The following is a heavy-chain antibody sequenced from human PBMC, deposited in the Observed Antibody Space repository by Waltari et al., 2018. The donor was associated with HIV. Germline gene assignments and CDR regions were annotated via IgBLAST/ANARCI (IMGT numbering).Heavy chain of an antibody. CDR1: GYTFTSYD. D-gene: IGHD3-10*01. CDR3: ATGRNMIRGKYYYYYGMDV. Sequence: VQLVQSGAEVKKPGASVKVSCKASGYTFTSYDINWVRQATGQGLEWMGWMNPNSGNTGYAQKFQGRVTMTRNTSISTAYMDLNSLRSEDTAVYYCATGRNMIRGKYYYYYGMDVWGQGTTVTVSS. CDR2: MNPNSGNT. J-gene: IGHJ6*02. V-gene: IGHV1-8*01.